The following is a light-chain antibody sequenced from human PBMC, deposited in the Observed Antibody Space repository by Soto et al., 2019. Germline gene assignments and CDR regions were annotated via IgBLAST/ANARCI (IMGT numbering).Light chain of an antibody. Sequence: QSALTQPPSVSGAPGQRVTISCTGSSSNIGAGYDVHWYQQLPGTAPKLLIYGTIVRPSGVPDRFSGSKSGTSASLAITGLQAEDEADYYCQSYDSSLSVWMFGGGTKVTVL. CDR2: GTI. CDR1: SSNIGAGYD. CDR3: QSYDSSLSVWM. J-gene: IGLJ3*02. V-gene: IGLV1-40*01.